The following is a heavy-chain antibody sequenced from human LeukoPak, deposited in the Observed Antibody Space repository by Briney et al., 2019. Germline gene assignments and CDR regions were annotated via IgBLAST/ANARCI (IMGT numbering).Heavy chain of an antibody. CDR3: ARGRSGLAAAGTYDY. V-gene: IGHV1-8*01. Sequence: GASAKVSCKASGYTFTSSDINWVRQAAGQGLEWMGWINPNSGRTGYAQKFQGRVTMTANNSISTAYMELRSLRFDDTAVYYCARGRSGLAAAGTYDYWGQGTLITVSS. J-gene: IGHJ4*02. CDR1: GYTFTSSD. D-gene: IGHD6-13*01. CDR2: INPNSGRT.